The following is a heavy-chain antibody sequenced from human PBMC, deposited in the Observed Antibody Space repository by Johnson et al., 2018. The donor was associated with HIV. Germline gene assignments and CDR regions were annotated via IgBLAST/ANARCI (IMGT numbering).Heavy chain of an antibody. CDR3: AKDQDYGGNSGRFDI. CDR1: GFTFSSYG. D-gene: IGHD4-23*01. Sequence: VQLVESGGGVVQPGRSQRLSCAASGFTFSSYGMHWVSQAPGKGLEWVAVIWYDGSNKYYADSVKGRFTISRDNSKNTLYLQMNSLRAEDTAVYYCAKDQDYGGNSGRFDIWGQGTMVTVSS. CDR2: IWYDGSNK. V-gene: IGHV3-33*06. J-gene: IGHJ3*02.